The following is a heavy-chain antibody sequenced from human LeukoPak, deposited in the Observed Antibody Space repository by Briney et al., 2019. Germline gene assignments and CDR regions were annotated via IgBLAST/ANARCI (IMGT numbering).Heavy chain of an antibody. CDR2: ISSSGSTI. Sequence: GGSLRLSCAASGFTFSDYYMSWIRQAPGKGLEWVSYISSSGSTIYYADSVKGRFTISRDNAKNSLYLQMNSLRAEDTAVYYCARDATGDIDYYYYGMDVWGQGTTVTVSS. CDR3: ARDATGDIDYYYYGMDV. J-gene: IGHJ6*02. V-gene: IGHV3-11*01. D-gene: IGHD4-17*01. CDR1: GFTFSDYY.